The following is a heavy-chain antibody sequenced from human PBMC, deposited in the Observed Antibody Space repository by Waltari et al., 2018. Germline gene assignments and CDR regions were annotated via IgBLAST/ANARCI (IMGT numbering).Heavy chain of an antibody. V-gene: IGHV4-31*03. CDR2: IYYSGST. D-gene: IGHD6-19*01. Sequence: QVQLQESGPGLVKPSQTLSLTCTVSGGSISSGGYYWRWIRQHPGKGLEWIGYIYYSGSTYYNPSLKSRVTISVDTSKNQFSLKLSSVTAADTAVYYCARDWRSGHQGLDYWGQGTLVTVSS. CDR1: GGSISSGGYY. J-gene: IGHJ4*02. CDR3: ARDWRSGHQGLDY.